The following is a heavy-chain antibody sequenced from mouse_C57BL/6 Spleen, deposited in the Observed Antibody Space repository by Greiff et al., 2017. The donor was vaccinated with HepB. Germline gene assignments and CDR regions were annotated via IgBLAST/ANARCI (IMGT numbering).Heavy chain of an antibody. CDR2: ISGGGGNN. Sequence: EVKLMESGGGLVKPGGSLKLSCAASGFTFSSYTMSWVRQTPEKRLEWVATISGGGGNNYYPDSVKGRFTISRDNAKNTLYLQMSSLRSEDTALYYCARLRTTVHYFDYWGQGTTLTVSS. D-gene: IGHD1-1*01. CDR3: ARLRTTVHYFDY. CDR1: GFTFSSYT. V-gene: IGHV5-9*01. J-gene: IGHJ2*01.